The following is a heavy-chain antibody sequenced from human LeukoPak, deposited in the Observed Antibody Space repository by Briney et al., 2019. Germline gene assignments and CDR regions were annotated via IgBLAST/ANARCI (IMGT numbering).Heavy chain of an antibody. CDR1: GGSIGIYY. Sequence: SETLSLTCTVSGGSIGIYYWNWIRQPAGKGLEWIGRIFTSGIANYNPSLKSRVTMSVDTSKNQFSLNLSSVTAADTAVYYCAREISGTYYDPLGYMDVWGKGTTVTVSS. CDR2: IFTSGIA. V-gene: IGHV4-4*07. J-gene: IGHJ6*03. D-gene: IGHD3-10*01. CDR3: AREISGTYYDPLGYMDV.